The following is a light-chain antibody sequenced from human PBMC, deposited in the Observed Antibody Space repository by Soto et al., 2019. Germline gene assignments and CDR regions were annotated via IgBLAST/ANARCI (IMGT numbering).Light chain of an antibody. J-gene: IGLJ3*02. CDR2: EVT. CDR3: TSYVGNDIWV. CDR1: SSDVGAYKY. V-gene: IGLV2-8*01. Sequence: QSALTQPPSASGSPGQSVTISCTLTSSDVGAYKYVSWYQQYPGKAPKLMIYEVTKRPSGVPDRFSGSKSGNTASLTVSGLQAEDEADYYCTSYVGNDIWVFGGGTKVTVL.